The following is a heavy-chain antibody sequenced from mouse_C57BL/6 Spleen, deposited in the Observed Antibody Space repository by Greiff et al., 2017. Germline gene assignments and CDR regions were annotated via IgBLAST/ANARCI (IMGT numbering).Heavy chain of an antibody. Sequence: VQLQQPGAELVKPGASVKLSCKASGYTFTSYWMHWVKQRPGQGLEWIGMIHPNSGSTNYNEKFKSKATLTVDKSSSTAYMQLSSLTSEDSAVYYCARWTVVATYWYFDVWGTGTTVTVSS. D-gene: IGHD1-1*01. J-gene: IGHJ1*03. CDR2: IHPNSGST. V-gene: IGHV1-64*01. CDR3: ARWTVVATYWYFDV. CDR1: GYTFTSYW.